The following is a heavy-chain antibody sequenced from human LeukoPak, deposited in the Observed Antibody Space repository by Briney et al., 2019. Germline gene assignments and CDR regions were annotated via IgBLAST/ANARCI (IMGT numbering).Heavy chain of an antibody. V-gene: IGHV4-4*02. J-gene: IGHJ3*02. CDR2: IYHSGTT. Sequence: SETLPLTCAVSGVSISSRNWWTWVRQPPGKGLEWIGEIYHSGTTNYNPSLKSRVTISVDKSKNQFSLKLISVTAADTAVYYCVRDFYDSSSYDGFEIWGQGTMVTVSS. CDR3: VRDFYDSSSYDGFEI. D-gene: IGHD3-22*01. CDR1: GVSISSRNW.